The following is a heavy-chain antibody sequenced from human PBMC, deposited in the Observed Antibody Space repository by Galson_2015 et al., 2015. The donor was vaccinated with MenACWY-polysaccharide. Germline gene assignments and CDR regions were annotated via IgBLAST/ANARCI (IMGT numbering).Heavy chain of an antibody. V-gene: IGHV3-7*01. D-gene: IGHD5-24*01. Sequence: SLRLSCAASGFTFRSYWMSWVRQAPGKGLEWVANIKQDGSEKYYVDSVKGRFTISRDNAQNILYLQMNSLRAEDTAVYYCARGGDGYGNFDYWGQGILVTVSS. J-gene: IGHJ4*02. CDR2: IKQDGSEK. CDR1: GFTFRSYW. CDR3: ARGGDGYGNFDY.